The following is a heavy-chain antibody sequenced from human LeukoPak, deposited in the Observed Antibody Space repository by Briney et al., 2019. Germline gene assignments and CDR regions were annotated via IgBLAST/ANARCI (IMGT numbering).Heavy chain of an antibody. D-gene: IGHD6-6*01. CDR3: ARRGFQYSSSSGSQKLDY. V-gene: IGHV4-34*01. J-gene: IGHJ4*02. CDR1: GGSFSYYY. Sequence: SETLSLTCAVYGGSFSYYYWSWIRQPPGKGLEWIGEINHSGSTNYNPSLKSRVTISVDTSKNQFSLKLSSVTAADTAVYYCARRGFQYSSSSGSQKLDYWGQGTLVTVSS. CDR2: INHSGST.